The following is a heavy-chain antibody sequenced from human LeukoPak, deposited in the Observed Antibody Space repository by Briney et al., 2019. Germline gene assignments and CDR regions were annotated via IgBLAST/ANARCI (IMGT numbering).Heavy chain of an antibody. V-gene: IGHV1-46*01. J-gene: IGHJ3*02. CDR1: GYTFTTDY. D-gene: IGHD1-26*01. CDR2: INPSGGST. CDR3: ASPGGIVGATNGDDAFDI. Sequence: EASVKVSCKASGYTFTTDYIHWVRQAPGQGLEWMGIINPSGGSTNYAQTFQGRVTMTRDTSTSTVYMELSSLRSEDTAVYYCASPGGIVGATNGDDAFDIWGQGTMVTVSS.